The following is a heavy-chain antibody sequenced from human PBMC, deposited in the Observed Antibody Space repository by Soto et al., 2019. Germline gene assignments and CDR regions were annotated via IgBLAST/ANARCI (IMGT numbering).Heavy chain of an antibody. V-gene: IGHV6-1*01. J-gene: IGHJ6*02. CDR2: TYYRSKWYN. CDR3: ARVLAVAGKYYYYGMDV. D-gene: IGHD6-19*01. Sequence: SQTLSLTCAISGDSVSSTSAAWNWIRQSPSRGLEWLGRTYYRSKWYNDYAVSVKSRITINPDTSKNQFSLQLNSVTPEDTAVYYCARVLAVAGKYYYYGMDVWGQGTTVTVSS. CDR1: GDSVSSTSAA.